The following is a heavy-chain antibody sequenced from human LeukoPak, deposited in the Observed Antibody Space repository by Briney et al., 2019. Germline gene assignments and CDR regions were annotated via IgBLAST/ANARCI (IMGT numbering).Heavy chain of an antibody. Sequence: PGGSLRLSCAASGFTFSSDSMNWLRQAPGKGLEWVSSISSESSFIYYADSVKGRFTISRDNAKNSLYLQMNSLRAEDTAVYFCARDSGSSWREGLNYWGQGTLVTVSS. V-gene: IGHV3-21*01. CDR3: ARDSGSSWREGLNY. D-gene: IGHD6-13*01. CDR2: ISSESSFI. CDR1: GFTFSSDS. J-gene: IGHJ4*02.